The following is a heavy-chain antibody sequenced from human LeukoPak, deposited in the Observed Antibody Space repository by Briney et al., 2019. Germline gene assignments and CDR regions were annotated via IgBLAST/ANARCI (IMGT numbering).Heavy chain of an antibody. D-gene: IGHD1/OR15-1a*01. CDR1: GGSISSSSYY. CDR2: FYTSGNTRST. V-gene: IGHV4-61*02. J-gene: IGHJ4*02. CDR3: ARDEQGTRSDY. Sequence: SETLSLTCTVSGGSISSSSYYWSWIRQPAGKGLEWIGRFYTSGNTRSTIYNPSLRSRVTMSADTSKNQLSLKVNSVTAADTAVYYCARDEQGTRSDYWGQGTLVTVAS.